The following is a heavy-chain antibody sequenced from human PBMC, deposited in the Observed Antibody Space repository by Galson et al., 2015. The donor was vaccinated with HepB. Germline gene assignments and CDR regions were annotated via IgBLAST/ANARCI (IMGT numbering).Heavy chain of an antibody. J-gene: IGHJ4*02. CDR2: ISYDGSNK. Sequence: SLRLSCAASGFTFSSYAMHWVRQAPGKGLEWVAVISYDGSNKYYADSVKGRFTISRDNSKNTLYLQMNSLRAEDTAVYYCARVYGYSYGPCGYWGQGTLVTVSS. D-gene: IGHD5-18*01. CDR1: GFTFSSYA. V-gene: IGHV3-30-3*01. CDR3: ARVYGYSYGPCGY.